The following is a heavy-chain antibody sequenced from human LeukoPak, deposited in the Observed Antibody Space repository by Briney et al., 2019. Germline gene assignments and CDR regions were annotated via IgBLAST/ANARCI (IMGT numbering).Heavy chain of an antibody. CDR2: ISWNSGSI. V-gene: IGHV3-9*01. CDR1: GFTFDDYA. CDR3: AKDSSGWSTGWFDP. J-gene: IGHJ5*02. Sequence: PGRSLRLSCAASGFTFDDYAMHWVRQAPGKGLEWVSGISWNSGSIGYADSVKGRFTVSRDNAKNSLYLQMNSLRAEDTALYYCAKDSSGWSTGWFDPWGQGTLVTVSS. D-gene: IGHD6-19*01.